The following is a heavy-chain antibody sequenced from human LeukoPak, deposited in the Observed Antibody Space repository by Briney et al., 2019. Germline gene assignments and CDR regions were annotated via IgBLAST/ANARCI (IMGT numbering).Heavy chain of an antibody. D-gene: IGHD3-10*01. Sequence: GASVKVSCKASGYTFTSHDINWVRQATGQGLEWMGWMNPNSGNTGYAQKFQGRVTMTRNTSISTAYMELSSLRSEDTAVYYCARGGITMVRGAPKQFDPWGQGTLVTVSS. V-gene: IGHV1-8*01. CDR1: GYTFTSHD. CDR3: ARGGITMVRGAPKQFDP. J-gene: IGHJ5*02. CDR2: MNPNSGNT.